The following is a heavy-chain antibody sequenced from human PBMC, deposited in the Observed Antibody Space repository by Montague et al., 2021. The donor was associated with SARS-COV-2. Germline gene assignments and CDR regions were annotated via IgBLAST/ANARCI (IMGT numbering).Heavy chain of an antibody. CDR3: ARHSGRDTIFGVVIIPDAFDI. V-gene: IGHV4-34*01. CDR1: GGSFSGYY. CDR2: INHSGST. J-gene: IGHJ3*02. D-gene: IGHD3-3*01. Sequence: SETLSLTCAVYGGSFSGYYWSWIRQPPGKGLEWIGEINHSGSTNYNPSLKSRVTISVDTSKNQFPLKLSSVTAADTAVYYCARHSGRDTIFGVVIIPDAFDIWGQGTMVTVSS.